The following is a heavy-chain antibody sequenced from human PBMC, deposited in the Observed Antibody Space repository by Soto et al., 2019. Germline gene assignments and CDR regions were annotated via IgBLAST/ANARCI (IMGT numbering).Heavy chain of an antibody. J-gene: IGHJ6*02. CDR2: ISYDGSNK. V-gene: IGHV3-30-3*01. D-gene: IGHD2-15*01. CDR3: ARDRDCSGGSCYSTDYYYYGMDV. Sequence: GGSLRRSCAASGFSFSSYAMHWVSQAPGTGLEWVAVISYDGSNKYYADSVKGRFTISRDNSKNTLYLQMNSLRAEDTAVYYCARDRDCSGGSCYSTDYYYYGMDVWGQGTTVTVSS. CDR1: GFSFSSYA.